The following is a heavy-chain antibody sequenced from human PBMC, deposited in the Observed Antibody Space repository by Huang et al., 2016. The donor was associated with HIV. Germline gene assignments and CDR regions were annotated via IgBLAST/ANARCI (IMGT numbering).Heavy chain of an antibody. Sequence: QVQLVQSGAEVKTPGSSVKVSCKASGGTFSKYAISWVRQAPGQGLERMGGIIPMFGTTNYARKFQGRVTITADDSTSTTYVEVSSLRSEDTALYYCARGQLGSYGDYDVLYWGQGTLVTVSS. V-gene: IGHV1-69*13. CDR2: IIPMFGTT. D-gene: IGHD4-17*01. J-gene: IGHJ4*02. CDR3: ARGQLGSYGDYDVLY. CDR1: GGTFSKYA.